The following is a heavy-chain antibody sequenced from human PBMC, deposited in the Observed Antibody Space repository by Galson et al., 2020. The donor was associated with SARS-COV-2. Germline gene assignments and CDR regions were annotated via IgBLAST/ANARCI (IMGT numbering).Heavy chain of an antibody. V-gene: IGHV4-59*01. CDR1: DGPISSYY. CDR3: ARDPAPLYGDNYYDGMDG. CDR2: ISYSGST. Sequence: ETSETLSLTCSISDGPISSYYWSWIRQPPGKGLEWIGYISYSGSTNYNPSLRSRVTISVDMSKNQFSLKLSAVTAADAAVYYCARDPAPLYGDNYYDGMDGWGRGTTVTV. D-gene: IGHD4-17*01. J-gene: IGHJ6*02.